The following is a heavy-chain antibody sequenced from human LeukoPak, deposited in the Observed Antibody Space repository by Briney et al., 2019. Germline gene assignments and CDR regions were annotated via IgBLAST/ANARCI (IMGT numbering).Heavy chain of an antibody. CDR3: ARKDGPGSALYYYGMDV. CDR1: GYSFTSHW. CDR2: IYPGDSDT. Sequence: GESLKISCKGSGYSFTSHWIGWVRQMPGKGLEWMGIIYPGDSDTRYSPSFQGQVTISADKSISTAYLQWSSLKASDTAMYYCARKDGPGSALYYYGMDVWGQGTTVTVSS. J-gene: IGHJ6*02. V-gene: IGHV5-51*01.